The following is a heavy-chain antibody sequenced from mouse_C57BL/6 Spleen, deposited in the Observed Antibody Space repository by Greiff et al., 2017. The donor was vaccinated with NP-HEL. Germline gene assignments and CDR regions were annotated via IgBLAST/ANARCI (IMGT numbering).Heavy chain of an antibody. CDR2: IDPETGGT. J-gene: IGHJ1*03. D-gene: IGHD1-1*01. Sequence: VKLQQSGAELVRPGASVTLSCKASGYTFTDYEMHWVKQTPVHGLEWIGAIDPETGGTAYNQKFKGKAILTADKSSSTAYMELRSLTSEDSAVYYCTGLTVGRYFDVWGTGTTVTVSS. CDR3: TGLTVGRYFDV. CDR1: GYTFTDYE. V-gene: IGHV1-15*01.